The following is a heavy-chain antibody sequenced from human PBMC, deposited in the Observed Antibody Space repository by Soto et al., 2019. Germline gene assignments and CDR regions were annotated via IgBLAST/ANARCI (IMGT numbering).Heavy chain of an antibody. J-gene: IGHJ4*02. V-gene: IGHV4-30-4*01. CDR2: IYYSGST. CDR3: ASENRGTVTSFDY. Sequence: SETLSLTCTVSGGSISSGDYYWSWIRQPPGKGLEWIGYIYYSGSTYYNPSLKSRVTISVDTSKNQFSLRLSSVTAADTAVYYCASENRGTVTSFDYWGQGTLVTVSS. D-gene: IGHD4-17*01. CDR1: GGSISSGDYY.